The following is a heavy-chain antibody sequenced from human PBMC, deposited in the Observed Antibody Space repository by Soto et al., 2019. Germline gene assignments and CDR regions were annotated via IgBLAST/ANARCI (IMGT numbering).Heavy chain of an antibody. J-gene: IGHJ5*02. CDR3: AREYLFGELSWFDP. CDR1: GGSISSYY. D-gene: IGHD3-10*01. Sequence: PSETLSLTCTVSGGSISSYYWSWIRQPPGKGLEWIGYIYYSGSTNYNPSLKSRVTISVDTSKNQFSLKLSSVTAADTAVYYCAREYLFGELSWFDPWGQGTLVTVSS. CDR2: IYYSGST. V-gene: IGHV4-59*01.